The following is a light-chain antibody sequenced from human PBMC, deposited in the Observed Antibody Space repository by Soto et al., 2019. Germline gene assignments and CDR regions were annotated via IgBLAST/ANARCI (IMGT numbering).Light chain of an antibody. CDR1: SSDVGGYNY. CDR3: QAWDSSTVV. J-gene: IGLJ2*01. Sequence: QSVLTQPPSASGSPGQSVTISCTGTSSDVGGYNYVSWYQQHPGKAPKLMIYEVSKRPSGVPERFSGSNSGNTATLTISGTQAMDEADYYCQAWDSSTVVFGGGTKLTVL. CDR2: EVS. V-gene: IGLV2-8*01.